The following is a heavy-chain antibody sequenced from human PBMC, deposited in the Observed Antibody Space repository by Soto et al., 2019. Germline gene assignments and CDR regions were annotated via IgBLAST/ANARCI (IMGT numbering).Heavy chain of an antibody. CDR3: ARGHIVVVTAPSGWYFDL. J-gene: IGHJ2*01. Sequence: QVQLVESGGGVVQPGRSLRLSCAASGFTFSSYAMHWVRQAPGKGLEWVAVISYDGSNKYYADSVKGRFTISRDNSKNTLYLQMNSLRAEDTAVYYCARGHIVVVTAPSGWYFDLWGRGTLVTVSS. D-gene: IGHD2-21*02. CDR2: ISYDGSNK. V-gene: IGHV3-30-3*01. CDR1: GFTFSSYA.